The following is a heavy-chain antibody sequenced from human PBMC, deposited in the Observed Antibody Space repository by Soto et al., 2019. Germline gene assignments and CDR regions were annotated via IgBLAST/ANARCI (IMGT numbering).Heavy chain of an antibody. CDR2: ISSSGSTI. V-gene: IGHV3-11*01. J-gene: IGHJ5*02. Sequence: PGGSLRLSCAASGFTFSDYYMSWIRQAPGKGLEWVSYISSSGSTIYYADSVKGRFTISRDNAKNSLYLQMNSLRAEDTAVYYCARERLLRRSSRHWFDPWGQGTLVTVSS. CDR3: ARERLLRRSSRHWFDP. CDR1: GFTFSDYY. D-gene: IGHD6-13*01.